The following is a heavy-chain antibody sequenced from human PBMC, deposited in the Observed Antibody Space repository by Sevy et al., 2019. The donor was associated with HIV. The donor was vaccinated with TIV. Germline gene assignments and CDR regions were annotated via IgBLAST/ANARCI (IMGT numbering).Heavy chain of an antibody. J-gene: IGHJ4*02. Sequence: GGSLRLSCIESGFTLSNYDIHWVRQAAGKGLEWVAFVQYDGSIQYYADSVKGRFTISRDNSKNTLYLQMNSLRPEDTAIYYCAKRGSKSGYALGYWGQGTLVTVSS. D-gene: IGHD5-12*01. CDR3: AKRGSKSGYALGY. CDR2: VQYDGSIQ. V-gene: IGHV3-30*02. CDR1: GFTLSNYD.